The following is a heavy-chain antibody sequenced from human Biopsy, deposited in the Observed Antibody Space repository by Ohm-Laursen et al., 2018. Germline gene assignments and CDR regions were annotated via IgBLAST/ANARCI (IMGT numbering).Heavy chain of an antibody. D-gene: IGHD2-21*02. Sequence: TLSLTCAISGDSVSSNSAAWNWIRQSPSGGLEWLGRTFYRAKWYTDFAVSVKSRITLTPDPSTNQFSLQLNSVTPDDTAVYYCARSGSDSLNYYFDFWGQGTLVAVSS. CDR2: TFYRAKWYT. V-gene: IGHV6-1*01. J-gene: IGHJ4*02. CDR3: ARSGSDSLNYYFDF. CDR1: GDSVSSNSAA.